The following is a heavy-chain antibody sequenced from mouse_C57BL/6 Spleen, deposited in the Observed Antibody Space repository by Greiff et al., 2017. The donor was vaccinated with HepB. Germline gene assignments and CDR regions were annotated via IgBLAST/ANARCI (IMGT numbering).Heavy chain of an antibody. Sequence: EVMLVESGGGLVKPGGSLKLSCAASGFTFSSYAMSWVRQTPEKRLEWVATISDGGSYTYYPDNVKGRFTISRDNAKNNLYLQMSHLKSEDTAMYYCARITTVVATHFDYWGQGTTLTVSS. J-gene: IGHJ2*01. D-gene: IGHD1-1*01. CDR1: GFTFSSYA. V-gene: IGHV5-4*03. CDR2: ISDGGSYT. CDR3: ARITTVVATHFDY.